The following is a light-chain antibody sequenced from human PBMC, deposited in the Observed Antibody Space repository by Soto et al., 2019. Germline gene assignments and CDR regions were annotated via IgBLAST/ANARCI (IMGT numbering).Light chain of an antibody. CDR3: QQYNNWPLT. CDR2: DAS. J-gene: IGKJ4*01. CDR1: QSISRT. Sequence: IVLTQSPDTLSVSPGESETLPCRASQSISRTLAWYQQKSGQPPRLLIYDASTRATGFPARFSGSGSGTEFTLTISSLQSEDFAVYYCQQYNNWPLTFGGGTKVDIK. V-gene: IGKV3D-15*01.